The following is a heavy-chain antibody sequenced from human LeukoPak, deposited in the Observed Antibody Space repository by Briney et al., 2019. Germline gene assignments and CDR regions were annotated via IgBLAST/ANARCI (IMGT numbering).Heavy chain of an antibody. CDR2: ISSNGGST. J-gene: IGHJ5*02. Sequence: GGSLRLSCAASGFAFSSYAMHWVRQAPGKGLEYVSAISSNGGSTYYANSVKGRFTISRDNSKNTLYLQMGSLRAEDMAVYYCARSSGSGWYDNWFDPWGQGTLVTVSS. CDR3: ARSSGSGWYDNWFDP. D-gene: IGHD6-19*01. V-gene: IGHV3-64*01. CDR1: GFAFSSYA.